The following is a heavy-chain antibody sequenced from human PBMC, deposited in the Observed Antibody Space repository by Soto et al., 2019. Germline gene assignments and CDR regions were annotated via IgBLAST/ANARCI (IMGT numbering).Heavy chain of an antibody. J-gene: IGHJ4*02. D-gene: IGHD3-3*01. CDR1: GGSCGNSA. CDR3: ATGVIWIGYFTVDS. V-gene: IGHV1-69*01. Sequence: QVQLVQSGAEVKKPGSSVKVSCKASGGSCGNSAIDWVRQTPGQGLEWWGGFSPVYRTLNYAQKFQGRVTITADEYTGTAYMTLSSLASDDTAVYYCATGVIWIGYFTVDSWGQGTRVTVSS. CDR2: FSPVYRTL.